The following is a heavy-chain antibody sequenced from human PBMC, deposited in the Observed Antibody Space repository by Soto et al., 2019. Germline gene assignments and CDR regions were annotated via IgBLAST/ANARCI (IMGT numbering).Heavy chain of an antibody. J-gene: IGHJ6*02. CDR1: GFTFSSYG. CDR3: AKDSSAYYDFWSGSDYYYYYGMDV. D-gene: IGHD3-3*01. V-gene: IGHV3-30*18. CDR2: ISYDGSNK. Sequence: GGSLRLSCAASGFTFSSYGMHWVRQAPGKGLEWVAVISYDGSNKYYADSVKGRFTISRDNSKNTLYLQMNSLRAEDTAVYYCAKDSSAYYDFWSGSDYYYYYGMDVWGQGTTVTVSS.